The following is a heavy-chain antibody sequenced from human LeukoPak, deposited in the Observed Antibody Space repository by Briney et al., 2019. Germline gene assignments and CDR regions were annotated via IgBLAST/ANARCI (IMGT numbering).Heavy chain of an antibody. CDR2: ISGTGSYK. CDR1: GFTFSRYS. V-gene: IGHV3-21*01. J-gene: IGHJ4*02. D-gene: IGHD3-22*01. Sequence: GGSLRLSCAASGFTFSRYSMNWVRQAPGKGLEWVSSISGTGSYKYYADSVKGRFTISRDNAKNSLYLQMNSLRAEDTAVYYCARDFYDTSGYYYDYWGQGTLVTVSS. CDR3: ARDFYDTSGYYYDY.